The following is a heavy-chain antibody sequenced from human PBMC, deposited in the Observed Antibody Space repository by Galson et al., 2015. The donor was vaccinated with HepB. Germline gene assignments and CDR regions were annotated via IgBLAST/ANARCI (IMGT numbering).Heavy chain of an antibody. CDR1: GFTFSSYW. CDR3: ARDRGKYSSSWPRYYYYGMDV. CDR2: INSDGSST. D-gene: IGHD6-13*01. V-gene: IGHV3-74*01. Sequence: SLRLSCAASGFTFSSYWMHWVRQAPGKGLVWVSRINSDGSSTSYADSVKGRFTISRDNAKNTLYLQMNSLRAEDTAVYYCARDRGKYSSSWPRYYYYGMDVWGQGTTVTVSS. J-gene: IGHJ6*02.